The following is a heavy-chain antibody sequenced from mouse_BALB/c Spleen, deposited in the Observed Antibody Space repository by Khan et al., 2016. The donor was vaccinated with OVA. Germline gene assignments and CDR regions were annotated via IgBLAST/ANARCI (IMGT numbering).Heavy chain of an antibody. CDR3: ARIYGGDFDY. Sequence: EVQLQESGPGLVKPSQSLSLTCTVTGYSITNDYAWNWIRQFPGNKLEWMGYISYSGNTKYNPSLKSRISITRDTSKNQFFLQLNSVIIEDTATYYCARIYGGDFDYWGQGTTVTVAS. V-gene: IGHV3-2*02. CDR2: ISYSGNT. J-gene: IGHJ2*01. CDR1: GYSITNDYA. D-gene: IGHD1-1*01.